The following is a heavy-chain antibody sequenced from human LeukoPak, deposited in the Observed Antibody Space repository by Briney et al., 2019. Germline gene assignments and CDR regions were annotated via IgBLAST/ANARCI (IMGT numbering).Heavy chain of an antibody. V-gene: IGHV3-21*01. D-gene: IGHD6-13*01. Sequence: GGSLRLSCAASGFTFSSYSMNWVRQAPGKGLEWVSSISSSSSYIYYADSVKGRFTISRDNAKNSLYLQMNSLRAEDTAVYHCARDGEDSSSWSFFDYWGQGTLVTVSS. J-gene: IGHJ4*02. CDR3: ARDGEDSSSWSFFDY. CDR2: ISSSSSYI. CDR1: GFTFSSYS.